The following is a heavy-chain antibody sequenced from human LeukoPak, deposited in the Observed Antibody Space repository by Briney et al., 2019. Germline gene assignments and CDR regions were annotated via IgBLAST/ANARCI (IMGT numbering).Heavy chain of an antibody. CDR1: NYTFTSYG. CDR3: ARDRQWLIVTPHHLNY. CDR2: ISAYNGNT. Sequence: ASVKVSCKASNYTFTSYGISWVRQAPGQGLEWMGWISAYNGNTNYAQKFQGRVTMTTDTSTSTAYMELRSLRSDDTAVYYCARDRQWLIVTPHHLNYWGQGTLVTVSS. V-gene: IGHV1-18*01. D-gene: IGHD6-19*01. J-gene: IGHJ4*02.